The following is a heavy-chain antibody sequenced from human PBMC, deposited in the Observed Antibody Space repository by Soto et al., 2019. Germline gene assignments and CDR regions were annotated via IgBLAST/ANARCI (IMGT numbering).Heavy chain of an antibody. CDR1: GFTFSSYA. V-gene: IGHV3-30-3*01. CDR2: ISYDGSNK. CDR3: ARGAFFPPYTHYYGSGSYYKILSYYYGMDV. J-gene: IGHJ6*02. Sequence: GGSLRLSCAASGFTFSSYAMHWVRQAPGKGLEWVAVISYDGSNKYYADSVKGRFTISRDNSKNTLYLQMNSLRAEDTAVYYCARGAFFPPYTHYYGSGSYYKILSYYYGMDVWGQGTTVTVSS. D-gene: IGHD3-10*01.